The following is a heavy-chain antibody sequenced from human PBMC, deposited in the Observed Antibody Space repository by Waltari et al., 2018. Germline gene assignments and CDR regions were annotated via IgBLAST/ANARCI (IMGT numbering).Heavy chain of an antibody. D-gene: IGHD3-9*01. CDR2: IYYSGST. CDR3: ARRIGYYDILTGFPSSAFDI. J-gene: IGHJ3*02. V-gene: IGHV4-39*01. Sequence: QLQLQESGPGLVKPSETLSLTCTVSGCSISSSSYYWGWIRQPPGKGLEWIGSIYYSGSTYYNPSLKSRVTISVDTSKNQFSLKLSSVTAADTAVYYCARRIGYYDILTGFPSSAFDIWGQGTMVTVSS. CDR1: GCSISSSSYY.